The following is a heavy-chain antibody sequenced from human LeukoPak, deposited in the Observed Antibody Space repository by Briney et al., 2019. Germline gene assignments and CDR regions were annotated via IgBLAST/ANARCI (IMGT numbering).Heavy chain of an antibody. CDR1: GFTFNIYA. D-gene: IGHD5-24*01. V-gene: IGHV3-23*01. CDR2: ISETSRKT. Sequence: GGSLRLSCAASGFTFNIYAMSWVRQAPGKGLEWVSAISETSRKTYYADSVKGRFTISRNNSKNTLYLQMNGLRDEDTAVYYCVQEARRDGYKLAPVAEHWGQGTLVTVSS. CDR3: VQEARRDGYKLAPVAEH. J-gene: IGHJ1*01.